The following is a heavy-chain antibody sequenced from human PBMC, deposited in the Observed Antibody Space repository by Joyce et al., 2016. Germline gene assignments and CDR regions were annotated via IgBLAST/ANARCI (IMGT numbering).Heavy chain of an antibody. CDR2: ISYDGSNK. J-gene: IGHJ3*02. CDR1: GFIFSTYG. V-gene: IGHV3-30*18. CDR3: VKGARYDYVWDSYLSDAFDI. D-gene: IGHD3-16*02. Sequence: QVKLVESGGGVVQPGRSLRVSCAASGFIFSTYGIHWVRQGPGKGPEWVAVISYDGSNKDYADSVKGRFTISRDNSKDTVYLQMSSLRPEDTAVYYCVKGARYDYVWDSYLSDAFDIWGQGTMVIVSS.